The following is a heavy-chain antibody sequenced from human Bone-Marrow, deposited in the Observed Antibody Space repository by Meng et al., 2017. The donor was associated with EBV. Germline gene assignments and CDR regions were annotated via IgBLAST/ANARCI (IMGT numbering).Heavy chain of an antibody. D-gene: IGHD6-19*01. V-gene: IGHV4-39*01. Sequence: QVQLRESGPGQVKPSETLSLTCTFSGGSISSFYYWGWIRQPPGRGLEWIGSVHYTGSTYYSPSLKSRVTVSVDTSKNQFSLRLTSVTAADTAVYYCARPFPSWQSPRLDPFGAWGQGTLVTVSS. CDR2: VHYTGST. CDR3: ARPFPSWQSPRLDPFGA. CDR1: GGSISSFYY. J-gene: IGHJ5*02.